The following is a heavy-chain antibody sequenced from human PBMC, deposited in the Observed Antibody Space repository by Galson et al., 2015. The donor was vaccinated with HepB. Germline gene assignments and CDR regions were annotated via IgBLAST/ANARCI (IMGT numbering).Heavy chain of an antibody. V-gene: IGHV1-18*04. CDR2: ISAYNGNT. CDR3: ASGGWDYVWGRKAPQAFDI. D-gene: IGHD3-16*01. Sequence: SVKVSCKASGYTFTSYGIRWVRQAPGQGLEWMGWISAYNGNTNYAQKLQGRVTMTTDTSTSTAYMELRSLRSDDTAVYYCASGGWDYVWGRKAPQAFDIWGQGTMVTVSS. CDR1: GYTFTSYG. J-gene: IGHJ3*02.